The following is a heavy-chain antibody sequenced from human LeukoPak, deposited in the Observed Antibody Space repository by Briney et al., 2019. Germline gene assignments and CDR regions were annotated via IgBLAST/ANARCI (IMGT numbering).Heavy chain of an antibody. CDR3: AKDPLVSSQEYFDY. D-gene: IGHD2-2*01. Sequence: GGSLRLSCAASGFTFTSYAMSWLRQAPGKRLEWVSAISGSGGSTYYAESVKGRFTISRDNSKNTLYLQMNSLRAEDTAVYYCAKDPLVSSQEYFDYWGQGTLVTVSS. CDR2: ISGSGGST. J-gene: IGHJ4*02. CDR1: GFTFTSYA. V-gene: IGHV3-23*01.